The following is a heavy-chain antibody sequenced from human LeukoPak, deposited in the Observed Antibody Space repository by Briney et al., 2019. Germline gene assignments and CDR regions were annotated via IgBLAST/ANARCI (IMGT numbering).Heavy chain of an antibody. CDR1: GGSFSGYY. J-gene: IGHJ3*02. D-gene: IGHD3-9*01. Sequence: SETLSLTCAVYGGSFSGYYWSWIRQPPGKGLEWIGEINHSGSTNYNPSLKSRVTISVDTSKNQFSLKLSSVTAADTAVYYCAREGRRLLTGYYKAPGAFDIWGQGTMVTVSP. V-gene: IGHV4-34*01. CDR3: AREGRRLLTGYYKAPGAFDI. CDR2: INHSGST.